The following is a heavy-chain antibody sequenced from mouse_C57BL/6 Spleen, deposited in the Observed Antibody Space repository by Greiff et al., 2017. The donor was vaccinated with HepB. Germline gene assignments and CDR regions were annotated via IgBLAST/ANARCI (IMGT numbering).Heavy chain of an antibody. CDR2: ISDGGSYT. Sequence: DVKLVESGGGLVKPGGSLKLSCAASGFTFSSYAMSWVRQTPEKRLEWVATISDGGSYTYYPDNVKGRFTISRDNAKNNLYLQMSHLKSEDTAMYYCARDGYYGSSHWYFDVWGTGTTVTVSS. CDR3: ARDGYYGSSHWYFDV. D-gene: IGHD1-1*01. J-gene: IGHJ1*03. CDR1: GFTFSSYA. V-gene: IGHV5-4*01.